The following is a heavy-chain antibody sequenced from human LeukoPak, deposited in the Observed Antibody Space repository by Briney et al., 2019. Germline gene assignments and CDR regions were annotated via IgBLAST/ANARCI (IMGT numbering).Heavy chain of an antibody. CDR3: AQGIVVVPAAIANY. V-gene: IGHV3-30*02. CDR2: IRYDGSNK. Sequence: GGSPRLSCAASGFTFSSYGMHWVRQAPGKGLEWVAFIRYDGSNKYYADSVKGRFTISRDNSKNTLYLQMNSLRAEDTAVYYCAQGIVVVPAAIANYWGQGTLVTVSS. J-gene: IGHJ4*02. D-gene: IGHD2-2*01. CDR1: GFTFSSYG.